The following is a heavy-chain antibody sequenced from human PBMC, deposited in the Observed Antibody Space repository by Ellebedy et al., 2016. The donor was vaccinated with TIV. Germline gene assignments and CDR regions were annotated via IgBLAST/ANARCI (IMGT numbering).Heavy chain of an antibody. CDR3: AREIGVTGIPTWYFDL. Sequence: ASVKVSXKASGYTFTSYAMHWVRQAPGQRLEWMGWINAGNGNTKYSQKFQGRVTMTRDTSTSTVYMELSSLRSEDTAVYYCAREIGVTGIPTWYFDLWGRGTLVTVSS. CDR1: GYTFTSYA. V-gene: IGHV1-3*01. D-gene: IGHD1-20*01. J-gene: IGHJ2*01. CDR2: INAGNGNT.